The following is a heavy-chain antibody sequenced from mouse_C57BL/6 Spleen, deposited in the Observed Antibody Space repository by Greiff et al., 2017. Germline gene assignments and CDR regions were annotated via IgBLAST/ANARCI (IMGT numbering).Heavy chain of an antibody. CDR1: GYTFTDYE. Sequence: VQLQQSGAELVRPGASVTLSCKASGYTFTDYEMHWVKQTPVHGLEWIGTIDPETGGTAYNQKFKGKAILTADKSSSTAYMELRSLTSEDSAVYYCTRGTTVVDPIDYWGQGTTLTVSS. CDR3: TRGTTVVDPIDY. J-gene: IGHJ2*01. CDR2: IDPETGGT. V-gene: IGHV1-15*01. D-gene: IGHD1-1*01.